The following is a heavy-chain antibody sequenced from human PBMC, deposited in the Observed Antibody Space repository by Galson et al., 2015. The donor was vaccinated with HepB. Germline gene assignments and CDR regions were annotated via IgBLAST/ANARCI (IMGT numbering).Heavy chain of an antibody. CDR2: IGTAGDT. CDR1: GFTFSSYD. V-gene: IGHV3-13*01. D-gene: IGHD2-8*01. J-gene: IGHJ6*02. Sequence: SLRLSCAASGFTFSSYDMHWVRHATGKGLEWVSAIGTAGDTYYPGSVKGRFTISRENAKNSLYLQMNSLRAGDTAVYYCAREMVDYYYYGMDVWGQGTTVTVSS. CDR3: AREMVDYYYYGMDV.